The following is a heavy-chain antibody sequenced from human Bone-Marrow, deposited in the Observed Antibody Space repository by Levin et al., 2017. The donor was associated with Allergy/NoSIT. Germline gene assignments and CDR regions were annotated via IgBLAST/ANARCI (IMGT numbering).Heavy chain of an antibody. CDR2: INQNGRSI. CDR1: GFTFSSFE. D-gene: IGHD5-12*01. V-gene: IGHV3-48*03. Sequence: GESLKISCAASGFTFSSFEMNWVRQAPGKGREGRSYINQNGRSIYYADSVKGRFTVSRDNAKNSLYLQMNSLRAEDTAVYYCARDHNWLPDYWGQGTLVTVSS. J-gene: IGHJ4*02. CDR3: ARDHNWLPDY.